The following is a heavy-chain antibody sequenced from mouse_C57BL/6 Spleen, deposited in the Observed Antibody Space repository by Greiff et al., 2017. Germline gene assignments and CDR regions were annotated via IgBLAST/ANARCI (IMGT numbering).Heavy chain of an antibody. Sequence: QVHVKQSDAVLVKPGASVKISCKASGYTFTDHTIHWMKQRPEQGLEWIGDINPRDGSTKYNEKFKGKATLTADKSSSTAYMQLNSLTSEDSAVYVCASRGNNDAYYFDYWGKGTTLTVSS. CDR3: ASRGNNDAYYFDY. CDR1: GYTFTDHT. D-gene: IGHD2-1*01. V-gene: IGHV1-78*01. J-gene: IGHJ2*01. CDR2: INPRDGST.